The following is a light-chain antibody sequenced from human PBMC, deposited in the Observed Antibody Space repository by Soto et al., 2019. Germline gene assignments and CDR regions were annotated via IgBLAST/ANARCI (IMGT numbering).Light chain of an antibody. J-gene: IGKJ2*01. CDR3: QQYSSYPYT. Sequence: DIQMTQSPSTLSASVGDRVTITCRASQSISSWLAWYQQKPGKAPKLLIYKASSLESGVTSRISGSGSGTEFTLTISSLQPDDFATYYCQQYSSYPYTFGQGTELEIK. CDR2: KAS. V-gene: IGKV1-5*03. CDR1: QSISSW.